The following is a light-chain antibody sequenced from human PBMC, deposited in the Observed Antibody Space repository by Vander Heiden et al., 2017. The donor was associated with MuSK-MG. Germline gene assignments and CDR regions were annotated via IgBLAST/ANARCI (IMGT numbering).Light chain of an antibody. CDR1: QSVSSY. Sequence: EIVLTQSPATLSLSPGERATLSCRASQSVSSYLAWYQQKPGQAPRLLIYDASNRANGIPDRFSGSGSGTDFTLTSSSLEPEDFAVYYWQQRSNWITFGQGTLLEIK. J-gene: IGKJ5*01. CDR2: DAS. V-gene: IGKV3-11*01. CDR3: QQRSNWIT.